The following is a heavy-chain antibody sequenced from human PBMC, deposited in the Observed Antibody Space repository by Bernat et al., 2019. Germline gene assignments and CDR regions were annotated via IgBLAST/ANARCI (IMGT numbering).Heavy chain of an antibody. V-gene: IGHV3-23*01. CDR2: ISGSGGST. CDR3: AKERLGYCSSTSCYLDAFDI. J-gene: IGHJ3*02. Sequence: EVQLLESGGGLVQPGGSLRLSCAASGFTFSSYAMSWVRQAPGKGLEWVSAISGSGGSTYYADSVKGRFTISRDNSKNTLYLQMNSLRAEDTAVYYCAKERLGYCSSTSCYLDAFDIWGQGTMVTVSS. D-gene: IGHD2-2*01. CDR1: GFTFSSYA.